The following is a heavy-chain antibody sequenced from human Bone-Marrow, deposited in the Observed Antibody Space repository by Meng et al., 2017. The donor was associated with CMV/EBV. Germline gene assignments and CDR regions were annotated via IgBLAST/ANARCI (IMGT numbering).Heavy chain of an antibody. CDR1: GGSFSGYY. Sequence: TESLSLTCAVYGGSFSGYYWSWIRQPPGKGLEWIGEINHSGSTNYNPSLKSRVTISVDTSKNTFSLKLSSVTAADTAVYYCARVSAGGSYYFDYWGQGKLVPVSS. V-gene: IGHV4-34*01. J-gene: IGHJ4*02. CDR2: INHSGST. D-gene: IGHD1-26*01. CDR3: ARVSAGGSYYFDY.